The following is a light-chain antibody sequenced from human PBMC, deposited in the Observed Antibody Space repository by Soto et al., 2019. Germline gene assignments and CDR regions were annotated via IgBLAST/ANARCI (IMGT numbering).Light chain of an antibody. CDR2: QTS. CDR3: HQRQSWPRT. CDR1: QYINTR. V-gene: IGKV3-11*01. J-gene: IGKJ1*01. Sequence: VLTQSPATLSLFQGDRVTLSCRASQYINTRLAWYQHRPGQAPRLLIYQTSLRAAGIPARFSASGSGTDFTLTISDVQPEDFALYYCHQRQSWPRTFGQGTKVDI.